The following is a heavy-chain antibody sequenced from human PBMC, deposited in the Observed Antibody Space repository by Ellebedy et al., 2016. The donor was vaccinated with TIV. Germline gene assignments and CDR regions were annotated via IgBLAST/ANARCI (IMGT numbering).Heavy chain of an antibody. CDR3: ARDIPQRPNPARFDP. CDR1: GFTFSTYW. Sequence: GESLKISCAASGFTFSTYWMHWVRQAPGKGLMWVSRINTDGSSTGYADSVKGRFTISRDNAKNTLYLQMNSLRAEDTAVYYCARDIPQRPNPARFDPWGQGTLVTVSS. V-gene: IGHV3-74*01. J-gene: IGHJ5*02. CDR2: INTDGSST. D-gene: IGHD1-1*01.